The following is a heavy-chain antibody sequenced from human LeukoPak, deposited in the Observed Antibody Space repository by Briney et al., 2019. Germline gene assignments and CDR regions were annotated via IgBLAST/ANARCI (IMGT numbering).Heavy chain of an antibody. V-gene: IGHV4-34*01. J-gene: IGHJ4*02. D-gene: IGHD3-10*01. Sequence: PSETLSLTCAVSGGSFSGYYWSWIRQPPGKGLEWIGDINHSGSTNYNPSLKSRVTISVDTSKNQFSLKLSSVTAADTAVYYCARGRGVRGVIFFGQWGQGTLVTVSS. CDR1: GGSFSGYY. CDR3: ARGRGVRGVIFFGQ. CDR2: INHSGST.